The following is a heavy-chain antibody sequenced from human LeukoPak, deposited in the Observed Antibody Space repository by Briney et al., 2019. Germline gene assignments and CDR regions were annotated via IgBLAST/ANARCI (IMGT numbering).Heavy chain of an antibody. CDR1: GFTFSSYA. CDR3: AKVSYYDSSGYSQRKFDY. J-gene: IGHJ4*02. D-gene: IGHD3-22*01. CDR2: ISGSGGST. V-gene: IGHV3-23*01. Sequence: PGGSLRLSCTASGFTFSSYAMSWVRQAPGKGLEWVSAISGSGGSTYYADSVKGRFTISRDNSKNTLYLQMNSLRAEDTAVYYCAKVSYYDSSGYSQRKFDYWGQGTLVTVSS.